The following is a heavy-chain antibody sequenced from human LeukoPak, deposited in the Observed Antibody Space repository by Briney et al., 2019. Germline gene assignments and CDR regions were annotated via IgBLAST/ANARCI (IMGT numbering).Heavy chain of an antibody. D-gene: IGHD4-17*01. CDR2: VNQGGTGK. V-gene: IGHV3-7*01. J-gene: IGHJ4*02. CDR1: GFSFSSQW. CDR3: AREPPTDGDYGDY. Sequence: GGSLRLSCAASGFSFSSQWMSWVRQAPGKGLEWVAIVNQGGTGKYYVDSVKGRFTISRDNAENSLYLQMNSLRAEDTAVYYCAREPPTDGDYGDYWGQGTLVTVSS.